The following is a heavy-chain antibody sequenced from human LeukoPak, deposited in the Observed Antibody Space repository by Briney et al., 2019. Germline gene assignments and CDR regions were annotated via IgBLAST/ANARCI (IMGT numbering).Heavy chain of an antibody. V-gene: IGHV3-74*03. CDR2: SEGDDSTT. Sequence: GGSLRLSCAASGFTIGRYWMHWVRQAPGKGLVWVSRSEGDDSTTTYADSVKGRFTVSRDTAKNTLYLQTNSLRVEDTAVYYCAKLDWLDPWGQGTLVTVSP. CDR1: GFTIGRYW. CDR3: AKLDWLDP. J-gene: IGHJ5*02.